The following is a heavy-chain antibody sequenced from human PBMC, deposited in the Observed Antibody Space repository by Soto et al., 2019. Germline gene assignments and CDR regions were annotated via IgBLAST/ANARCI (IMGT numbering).Heavy chain of an antibody. J-gene: IGHJ4*02. Sequence: GGSMRLSCAASGFSFSNYAMSWVRQAPGKGLEWVSAISGSGGATYYANSVKGRSAISRDNSKNTLYLQMNSLRAEDTAVYYCAKIAYADHARSDYWGLGTLVTVSS. CDR3: AKIAYADHARSDY. CDR2: ISGSGGAT. D-gene: IGHD2-15*01. V-gene: IGHV3-23*01. CDR1: GFSFSNYA.